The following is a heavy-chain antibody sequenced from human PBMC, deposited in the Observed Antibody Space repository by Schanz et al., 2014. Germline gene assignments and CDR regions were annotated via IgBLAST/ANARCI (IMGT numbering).Heavy chain of an antibody. CDR3: AKGPSHGDYDYCFDY. D-gene: IGHD3-22*01. Sequence: VQLLQFGGGVVQPGGSLRLSCAASGFTFSTYAMSWVRQAPGKGLEWVSAISGSGGSTYHADSVKGRFTISRDNSENTVYLHMNSLRAEDTAVYYCAKGPSHGDYDYCFDYWGQGTLVAVSS. CDR2: ISGSGGST. V-gene: IGHV3-23*01. CDR1: GFTFSTYA. J-gene: IGHJ4*02.